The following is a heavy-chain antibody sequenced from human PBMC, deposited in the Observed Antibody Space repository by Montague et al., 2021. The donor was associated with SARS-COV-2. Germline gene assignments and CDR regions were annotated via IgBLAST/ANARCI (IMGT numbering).Heavy chain of an antibody. CDR1: DFTFSDYS. D-gene: IGHD2/OR15-2a*01. CDR3: ARRRINDILLVLPDPHLDV. CDR2: ITGSGSNK. Sequence: SLRLSCAASDFTFSDYSMTWVRQAPGKGLEWVSVITGSGSNKYYADSVKGRFTISRDNSRNTLYLQMNSLRVEDTAVYYCARRRINDILLVLPDPHLDVWGKGTTVTVSS. J-gene: IGHJ6*04. V-gene: IGHV3-23*01.